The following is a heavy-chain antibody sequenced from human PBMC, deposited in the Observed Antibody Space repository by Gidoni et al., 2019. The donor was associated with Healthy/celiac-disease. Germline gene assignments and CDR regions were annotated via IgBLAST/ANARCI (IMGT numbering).Heavy chain of an antibody. J-gene: IGHJ3*02. Sequence: EVQLVESGGGLVQPGRSLRLSCTASGFTFGDYEMSWFRQAPGKGMEWIGFIRSKAYGGTTEYAASVKGRFTISRDDSKSIAYLQMNSLKTEDTAVYYCTSYGDYLVGAFDIWGQGTMVTVSS. CDR2: IRSKAYGGTT. V-gene: IGHV3-49*03. D-gene: IGHD4-17*01. CDR1: GFTFGDYE. CDR3: TSYGDYLVGAFDI.